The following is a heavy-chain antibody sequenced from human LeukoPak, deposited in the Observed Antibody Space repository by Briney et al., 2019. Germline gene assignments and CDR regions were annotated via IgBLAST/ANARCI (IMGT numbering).Heavy chain of an antibody. CDR1: GFTFSSYA. V-gene: IGHV3-23*01. J-gene: IGHJ6*02. CDR3: ARGLWKWELQQGGGMDV. CDR2: ISGSGGST. D-gene: IGHD1-26*01. Sequence: QTGGSLRLSCAASGFTFSSYAMSWVRQAPGKGLEWVSAISGSGGSTYYADSVKGRFTISRDNSKNSLYLQMNSLRAEDTAVYYCARGLWKWELQQGGGMDVWGQGTTVTVSS.